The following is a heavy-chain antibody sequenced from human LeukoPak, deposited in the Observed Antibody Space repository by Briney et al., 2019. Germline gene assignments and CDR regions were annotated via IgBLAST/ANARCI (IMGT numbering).Heavy chain of an antibody. CDR2: INSDGSST. D-gene: IGHD2-21*01. Sequence: PGGSLRLSCAASGFTFSSYWMHWVRQAPGKGLVWVSRINSDGSSTSYADSVKGRFTISRDNAKNTLYLQMNSLRAEDTAVYYCAKDRVGGALELWGQGTLATVSS. CDR3: AKDRVGGALEL. J-gene: IGHJ4*02. V-gene: IGHV3-74*01. CDR1: GFTFSSYW.